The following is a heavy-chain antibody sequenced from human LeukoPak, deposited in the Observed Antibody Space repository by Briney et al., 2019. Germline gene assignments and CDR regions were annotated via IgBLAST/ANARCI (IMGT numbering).Heavy chain of an antibody. V-gene: IGHV3-66*04. D-gene: IGHD2-8*01. CDR1: GFTVSSNY. J-gene: IGHJ3*02. CDR3: ASHLLYYDAFDI. CDR2: IYSGGST. Sequence: GSLRLSCAASGFTVSSNYMSWVRQAPGKGLEWVSVIYSGGSTYYADSVKGRFTISRDNSKNTLYLQMNSLRAEDTAVYYCASHLLYYDAFDIWGQGTLVTVSS.